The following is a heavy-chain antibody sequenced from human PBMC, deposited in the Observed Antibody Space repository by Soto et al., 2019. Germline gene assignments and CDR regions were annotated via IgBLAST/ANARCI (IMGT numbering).Heavy chain of an antibody. V-gene: IGHV4-59*01. CDR1: GGSISSYY. CDR2: IYYSGST. CDR3: ARANCSGGSCYSFTLYYFDY. D-gene: IGHD2-15*01. Sequence: QVQLQESGPGLVKPSETLSLTCTVSGGSISSYYWSWIRQPPGKGLEWIGYIYYSGSTNYNPSLKSRVTISVDTSKNQFCLKLSSVTAADTAVYYCARANCSGGSCYSFTLYYFDYWGQGTLVTVSS. J-gene: IGHJ4*02.